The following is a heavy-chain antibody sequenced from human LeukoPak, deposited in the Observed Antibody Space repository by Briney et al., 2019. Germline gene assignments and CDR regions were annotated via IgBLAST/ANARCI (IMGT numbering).Heavy chain of an antibody. D-gene: IGHD2-2*01. CDR3: AKSNDGIVVVPAAAYRH. CDR2: ISGSGGST. Sequence: PGGSLRLSCAASGFTFSSYAMNWVRQAPGKGLEWVSAISGSGGSTYYADSVKGRFTISRDNSKNTLYLQMNGLRAEDTAVYYCAKSNDGIVVVPAAAYRHWGQGTLVTVSS. V-gene: IGHV3-23*01. CDR1: GFTFSSYA. J-gene: IGHJ4*02.